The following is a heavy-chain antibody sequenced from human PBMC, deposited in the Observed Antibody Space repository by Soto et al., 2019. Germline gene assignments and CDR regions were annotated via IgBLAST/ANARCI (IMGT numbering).Heavy chain of an antibody. CDR1: GFTCSSYS. CDR3: ARAIVLVPAAKDYYYYGMDV. Sequence: GGSLRLSCAASGFTCSSYSMNWVRKAPGKGLEWVSSISSSSSYIYYADSVKGRFTISRDNAKNSLYLQMNSLRAEDTAVYYCARAIVLVPAAKDYYYYGMDVWGQGTTVTVSS. J-gene: IGHJ6*02. D-gene: IGHD2-2*01. CDR2: ISSSSSYI. V-gene: IGHV3-21*01.